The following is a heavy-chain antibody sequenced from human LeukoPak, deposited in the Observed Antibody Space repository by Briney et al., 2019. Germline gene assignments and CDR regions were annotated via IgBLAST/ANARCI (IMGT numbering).Heavy chain of an antibody. J-gene: IGHJ4*02. V-gene: IGHV1-46*01. Sequence: ASVKVSCKASGYTFTSYYMYWVRQAPGQGLEWMGIINPSAGSTSYAQNFQGRVTMTRDTSTSTVYMELSSLRSEDTAVYYCARETRPGEWLLWGQGTLVTVSS. D-gene: IGHD3-3*01. CDR2: INPSAGST. CDR1: GYTFTSYY. CDR3: ARETRPGEWLL.